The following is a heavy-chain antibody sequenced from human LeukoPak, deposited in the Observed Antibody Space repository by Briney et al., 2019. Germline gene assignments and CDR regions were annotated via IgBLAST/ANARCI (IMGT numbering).Heavy chain of an antibody. CDR2: IRGSGGST. Sequence: GGSLRLSCAASGFTFSNYAMSWVRQAPGKGLEWVSAIRGSGGSTYYADSVKGRFTIFRDNSKNTLYLQMNSLRDEDTAVYYCAKDLVSGSYSTFDYWGQGTLVTVSS. CDR1: GFTFSNYA. J-gene: IGHJ4*02. CDR3: AKDLVSGSYSTFDY. D-gene: IGHD3-10*01. V-gene: IGHV3-23*01.